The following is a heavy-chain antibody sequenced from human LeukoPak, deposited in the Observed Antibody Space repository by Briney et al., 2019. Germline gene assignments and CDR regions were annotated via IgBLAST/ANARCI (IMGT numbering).Heavy chain of an antibody. D-gene: IGHD1-26*01. CDR3: ARGPTIPEEWELGDYIDY. CDR2: IYTSGST. Sequence: SETLSLTCTVSGGSISSYYWSWIRQPAGKGLEWIGRIYTSGSTNYNPSLKSRVTMSVDTSKNQFSLKLSSVTAADTAVYYCARGPTIPEEWELGDYIDYWGQGTLVTVSS. J-gene: IGHJ4*02. V-gene: IGHV4-4*07. CDR1: GGSISSYY.